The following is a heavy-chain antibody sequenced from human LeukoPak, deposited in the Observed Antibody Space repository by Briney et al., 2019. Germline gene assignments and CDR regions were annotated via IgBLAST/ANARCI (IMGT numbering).Heavy chain of an antibody. J-gene: IGHJ6*02. CDR1: GGSFSGYY. V-gene: IGHV4-34*01. CDR2: INHSGST. Sequence: PSETLSLTCAVYGGSFSGYYWSWIRQPPGKGLEWIGEINHSGSTNYNPSLKSRVTISVDTSKNQFSLKLSSVTAADTAVYYCARVRVYHSISPYYYYYGMDVWGQGTTVTVSS. D-gene: IGHD3-22*01. CDR3: ARVRVYHSISPYYYYYGMDV.